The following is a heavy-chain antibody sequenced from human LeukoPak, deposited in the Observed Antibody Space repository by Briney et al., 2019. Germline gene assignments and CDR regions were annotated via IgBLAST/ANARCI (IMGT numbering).Heavy chain of an antibody. CDR1: GFSFSRYG. CDR2: ISYDGTNK. D-gene: IGHD6-13*01. Sequence: GRSLRLSCAASGFSFSRYGMRWVRQAPGKGLEWVAHISYDGTNKYYADSVKGRFTISRDNSGNTLYLQMNSLRAEDTAVYYCAKPLPGIEAAAPDYWGQGTLVTVSS. J-gene: IGHJ4*02. V-gene: IGHV3-30*18. CDR3: AKPLPGIEAAAPDY.